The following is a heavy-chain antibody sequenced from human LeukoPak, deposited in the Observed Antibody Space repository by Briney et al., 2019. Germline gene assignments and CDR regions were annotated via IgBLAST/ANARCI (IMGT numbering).Heavy chain of an antibody. CDR1: GFTFSNYF. J-gene: IGHJ5*02. Sequence: GGSLRLSCAASGFTFSNYFMSWIRQAPGKGLEWVANIKEDGSEKNYVDSVKGRFTISRDNAKNSLYLQMNSLRAEDTAVYYCARVGLGVGSGRKASGFDPWGQGTLVTVSS. CDR3: ARVGLGVGSGRKASGFDP. CDR2: IKEDGSEK. D-gene: IGHD3-10*01. V-gene: IGHV3-7*01.